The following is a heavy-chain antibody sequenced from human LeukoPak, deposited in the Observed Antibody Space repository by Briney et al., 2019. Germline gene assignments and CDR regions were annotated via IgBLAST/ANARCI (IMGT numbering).Heavy chain of an antibody. CDR2: ISAYNGNT. J-gene: IGHJ4*02. V-gene: IGHV1-18*01. CDR1: GYTFTSYG. CDR3: ARDEFAYCGGDCYSYYFDY. Sequence: ASVTVSCKASGYTFTSYGISWVRQAPGQGLEWMGWISAYNGNTNYAQKLQGRVTMTTDTSTSTAYVELRSLRSDDTAVYYCARDEFAYCGGDCYSYYFDYWGQGTLVTVSS. D-gene: IGHD2-21*02.